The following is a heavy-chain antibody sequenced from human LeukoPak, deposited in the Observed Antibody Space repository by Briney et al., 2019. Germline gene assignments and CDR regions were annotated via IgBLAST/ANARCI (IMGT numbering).Heavy chain of an antibody. J-gene: IGHJ4*02. Sequence: GGSLRLSCAASGFTFSSYTMNWVRQAPGKGLEWVSSISSSSSYIYYADSVKGRFTISRDNAKNSLYLQINSLRADDTAVYYCARDNSRNDLEYWGQGTLVTVSS. V-gene: IGHV3-21*01. D-gene: IGHD1-1*01. CDR1: GFTFSSYT. CDR2: ISSSSSYI. CDR3: ARDNSRNDLEY.